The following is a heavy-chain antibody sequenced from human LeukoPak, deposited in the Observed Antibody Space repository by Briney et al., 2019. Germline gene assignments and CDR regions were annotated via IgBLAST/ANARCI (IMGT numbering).Heavy chain of an antibody. CDR2: IYYSGNT. Sequence: SETLSLTCTVSGASITSGDYYWSWIRQPPGKGLEWIGYIYYSGNTYYNPSLKSRLTISVDTSKNHFSLRLSSVTAADTAVYYCARVRGGYYFGYWGQGTLVTVSS. V-gene: IGHV4-30-4*01. CDR1: GASITSGDYY. CDR3: ARVRGGYYFGY. D-gene: IGHD3-10*01. J-gene: IGHJ4*02.